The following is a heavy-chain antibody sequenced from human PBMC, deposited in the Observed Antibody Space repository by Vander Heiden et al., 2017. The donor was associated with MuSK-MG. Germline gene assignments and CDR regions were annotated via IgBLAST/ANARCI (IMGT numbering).Heavy chain of an antibody. CDR3: AREDMWATLKY. CDR2: ISATGRI. J-gene: IGHJ4*02. D-gene: IGHD1-26*01. Sequence: QVQLQESGPGLVEPSETLSLTCTVSGDSITSFYWSWIRQPPGEGLEWIGYISATGRISYNASLKSRVTISMDTSRNQFSRKLSSVTAADTAIYYCAREDMWATLKYWGQGILVTVSS. V-gene: IGHV4-59*01. CDR1: GDSITSFY.